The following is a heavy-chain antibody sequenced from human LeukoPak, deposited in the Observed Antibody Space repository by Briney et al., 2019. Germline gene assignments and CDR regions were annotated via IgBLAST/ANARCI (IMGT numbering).Heavy chain of an antibody. J-gene: IGHJ4*02. CDR2: IYYSGST. Sequence: SETLSLTCTVSGGSISSSSYYWGWIRQPPGKGLEWIGSIYYSGSTYYNPSLKSRVTISVDTFKNQFSLKLSSVTAADTAVYYCARRVYCSSTSCSPTFDYWGQGTLVTVSS. D-gene: IGHD2-2*01. CDR1: GGSISSSSYY. CDR3: ARRVYCSSTSCSPTFDY. V-gene: IGHV4-39*01.